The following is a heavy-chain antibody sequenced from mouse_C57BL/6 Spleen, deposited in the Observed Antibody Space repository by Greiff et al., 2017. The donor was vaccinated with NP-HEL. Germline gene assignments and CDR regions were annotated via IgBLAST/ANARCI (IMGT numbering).Heavy chain of an antibody. D-gene: IGHD2-2*01. V-gene: IGHV1-82*01. J-gene: IGHJ2*01. Sequence: VQLQQSGPELVKPGASVKISCKASGYAFSSSWMNWVKQRPGKGLEWIGRIYPGDGDTNYNGKFKGKATLTADQSSSTAYMQLSNLTSEDCAVYFCARGMVTLDYWGQGTTLTVSS. CDR2: IYPGDGDT. CDR1: GYAFSSSW. CDR3: ARGMVTLDY.